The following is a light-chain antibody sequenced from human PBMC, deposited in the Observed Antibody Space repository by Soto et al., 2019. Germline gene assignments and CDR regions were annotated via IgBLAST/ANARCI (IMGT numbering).Light chain of an antibody. J-gene: IGKJ2*01. Sequence: EVVLTQSPGTLSLSPGERATLSCRTSQSVTSSFLSWFQQKPGQPPRLLLYGASRRAAGTPDRFSGSGSGTDFTLIISRLEPEDSAMYHCHLYGNYMFTFGQGTKLEI. CDR1: QSVTSSF. CDR2: GAS. CDR3: HLYGNYMFT. V-gene: IGKV3-20*01.